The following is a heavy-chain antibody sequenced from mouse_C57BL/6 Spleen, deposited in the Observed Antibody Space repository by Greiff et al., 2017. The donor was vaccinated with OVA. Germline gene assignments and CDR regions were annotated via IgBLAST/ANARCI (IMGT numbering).Heavy chain of an antibody. CDR3: ARVANWEYYYAMDY. D-gene: IGHD4-1*01. CDR2: ISSGSSTI. CDR1: GFTFSDYG. V-gene: IGHV5-17*01. J-gene: IGHJ4*01. Sequence: EVKLVESGGGLVKPGGSLKLSCAASGFTFSDYGMHWVRQAPEKGLEWVAYISSGSSTIYYADTVKGRFTISRDNAKNTLFLQMTSLRSEDTAMYYCARVANWEYYYAMDYWGQGTSVTVSS.